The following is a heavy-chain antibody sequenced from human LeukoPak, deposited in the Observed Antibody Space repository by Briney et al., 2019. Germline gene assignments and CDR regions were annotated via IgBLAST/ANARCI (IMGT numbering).Heavy chain of an antibody. V-gene: IGHV4-30-4*01. CDR1: GGSISSGDYY. Sequence: SETLSLTCTVSGGSISSGDYYWSWIRQPPGKGLEWIGYIYYSGSTYYNPSLKSRVTISVDTSKNQFSLKLSSVTAADTAVYYCARGLRDGHNPLDYWGQGTLVTVSS. CDR2: IYYSGST. D-gene: IGHD5-24*01. J-gene: IGHJ4*02. CDR3: ARGLRDGHNPLDY.